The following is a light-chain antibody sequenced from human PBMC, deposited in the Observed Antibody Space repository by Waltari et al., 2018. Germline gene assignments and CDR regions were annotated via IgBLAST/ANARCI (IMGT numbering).Light chain of an antibody. CDR2: NTY. CDR1: QDIGKS. J-gene: IGKJ2*01. CDR3: QQYKSYPYT. V-gene: IGKV1-16*02. Sequence: DIQMTQSPSSLSASVGDRVTITCRASQDIGKSLTWFQQKPEKAPKSLIYNTYILQSGVPSKFSGSGTGTDFTLTISSLQPEDFATYYCQQYKSYPYTFGQGTNLETK.